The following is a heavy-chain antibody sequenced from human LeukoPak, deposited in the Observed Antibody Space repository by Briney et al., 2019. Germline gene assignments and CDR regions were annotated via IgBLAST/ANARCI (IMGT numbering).Heavy chain of an antibody. V-gene: IGHV3-23*01. CDR2: ITADGSST. CDR1: GFTFRSYA. D-gene: IGHD3-10*01. CDR3: ASLFGSGPNWFDP. Sequence: GGSLRLSCAVSGFTFRSYAMKWVRQAPGKGLEWVSAITADGSSTHYTISVKGRFTISRDNAKNSLYLQMNSLRAEDTAVYYCASLFGSGPNWFDPWGQGTLVTVSS. J-gene: IGHJ5*02.